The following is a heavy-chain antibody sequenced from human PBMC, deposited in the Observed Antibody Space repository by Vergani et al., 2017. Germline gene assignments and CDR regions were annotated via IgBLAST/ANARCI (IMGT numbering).Heavy chain of an antibody. V-gene: IGHV3-64*01. CDR3: ARARTNGWFDP. Sequence: EVQLVESGGGLVKPGGSLRLSCAASGFTFSSYAMHWVRQAPGKGLEYVSAISSNGGSTYYANSVKGRFTISRDNSKNTLYLQMGSLRAEDMAVYYCARARTNGWFDPWGQGTLVTVSS. CDR2: ISSNGGST. J-gene: IGHJ5*02. CDR1: GFTFSSYA. D-gene: IGHD2-8*01.